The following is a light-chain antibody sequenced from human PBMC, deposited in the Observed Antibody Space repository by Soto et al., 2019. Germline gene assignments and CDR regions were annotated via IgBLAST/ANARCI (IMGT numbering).Light chain of an antibody. V-gene: IGKV2D-29*01. CDR2: EVS. Sequence: DIAMTQTPLSLSVPAGQPASISFKSSQSLLHSDGKTYLYWYLQTQGQPPQRLIYEVSNRFSGVPDRFSGSGSGTDCTLQVSRVEAEDVGVYYGMQSIQPPLAFGGGTKVDI. CDR1: QSLLHSDGKTY. CDR3: MQSIQPPLA. J-gene: IGKJ4*01.